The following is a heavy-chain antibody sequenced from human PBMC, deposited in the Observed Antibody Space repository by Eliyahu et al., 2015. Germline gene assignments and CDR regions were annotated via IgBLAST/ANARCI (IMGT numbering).Heavy chain of an antibody. V-gene: IGHV2-5*02. CDR3: AHIGGGVVIRRGYYFDY. J-gene: IGHJ4*02. D-gene: IGHD2-21*01. CDR2: IYWDDDK. Sequence: QITLKESGPTLVKPTQTLTLTCTFSGFSLSTSGVGVGWIRQPPGKALDWLALIYWDDDKRYSPSLQSRLTITKDTSKNQVVLTMTNMDPVDTATYYCAHIGGGVVIRRGYYFDYWGQGTLVTVSS. CDR1: GFSLSTSGVG.